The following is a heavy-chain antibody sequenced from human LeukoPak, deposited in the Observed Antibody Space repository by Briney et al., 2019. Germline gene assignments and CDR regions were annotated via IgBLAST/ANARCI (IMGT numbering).Heavy chain of an antibody. V-gene: IGHV3-23*01. CDR3: AKTTTGYSSGRFPGWPVDY. Sequence: GGSLRLSCAASGFTFSSYAMYWVRQAPGRGLEGVSGIFGSGGSTHYADSVKGRFTISRDNSKNTVYLQMNSLRAEDTAVYYCAKTTTGYSSGRFPGWPVDYWGQGTLVTVSS. J-gene: IGHJ4*02. CDR1: GFTFSSYA. D-gene: IGHD6-19*01. CDR2: IFGSGGST.